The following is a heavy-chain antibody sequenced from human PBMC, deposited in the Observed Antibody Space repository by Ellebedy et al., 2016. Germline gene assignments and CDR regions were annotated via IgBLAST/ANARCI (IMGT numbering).Heavy chain of an antibody. D-gene: IGHD2-15*01. Sequence: SETLSLXXTVSGGSVSSGGYYWSWIRQHPGKGLEWIGNIYYSGTTSYNPSLKSRVTISLDTSKNQFSLKLTSVTVADTAVYYCARDRFVYCNDGSCYAFDIWGQGTMVTVSS. CDR1: GGSVSSGGYY. J-gene: IGHJ3*02. CDR3: ARDRFVYCNDGSCYAFDI. V-gene: IGHV4-30-4*01. CDR2: IYYSGTT.